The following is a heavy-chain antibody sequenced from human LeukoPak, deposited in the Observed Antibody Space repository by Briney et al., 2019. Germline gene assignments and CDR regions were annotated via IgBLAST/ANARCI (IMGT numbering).Heavy chain of an antibody. CDR2: IKQDGSEK. V-gene: IGHV3-7*01. Sequence: GGSLRLSCAASGFTFSSYWMSWVRQAPGKGLEWVANIKQDGSEKYYVDSVKGRFTISRDNARNTLYLQMNSLRADDTAVYYCTRDSPWLPDPYWGQGTLVTVSS. CDR3: TRDSPWLPDPY. D-gene: IGHD5-24*01. CDR1: GFTFSSYW. J-gene: IGHJ4*02.